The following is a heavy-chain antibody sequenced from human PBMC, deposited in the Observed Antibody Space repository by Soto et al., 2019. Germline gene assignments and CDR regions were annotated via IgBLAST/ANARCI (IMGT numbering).Heavy chain of an antibody. V-gene: IGHV4-59*08. Sequence: PSETLSLTCTVSGGSITSYYWSWIRQPPGKGLEWIGYIYFSGSANYNPSLKSRVTISVDTSKNQFSLKLSSVTAADTAVYYCARRSVAATDWFDPWGQGTLVTVSS. J-gene: IGHJ5*02. D-gene: IGHD2-15*01. CDR2: IYFSGSA. CDR1: GGSITSYY. CDR3: ARRSVAATDWFDP.